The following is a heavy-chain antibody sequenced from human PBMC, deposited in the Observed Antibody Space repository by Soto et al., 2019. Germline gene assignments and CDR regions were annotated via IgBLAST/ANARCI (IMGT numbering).Heavy chain of an antibody. Sequence: EASVKVSCKASGYTFTTYYIHWVRQAPGQGLEWMGIINPSMGSTTYAQRFQGRVTMTRDTSTSTVYMALSSLTSEDTAVYYCARAGGIAAAGPPYYYSGMDVLGQGTTVTVSS. V-gene: IGHV1-46*01. D-gene: IGHD6-13*01. CDR1: GYTFTTYY. J-gene: IGHJ6*02. CDR3: ARAGGIAAAGPPYYYSGMDV. CDR2: INPSMGST.